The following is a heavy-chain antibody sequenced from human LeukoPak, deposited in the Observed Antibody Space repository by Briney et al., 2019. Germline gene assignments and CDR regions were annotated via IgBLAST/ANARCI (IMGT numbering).Heavy chain of an antibody. J-gene: IGHJ3*02. CDR2: ISGSGGST. V-gene: IGHV3-23*01. Sequence: GGSLRLSCAASGFTFSSYAMSWVRQAPGKGLEWVSAISGSGGSTYYADSVKGRFTISRDNSKSTLYLQMNSLRAEDTAVYYCAKDFGNGYDAFDIWGQGTMVTVSS. CDR3: AKDFGNGYDAFDI. CDR1: GFTFSSYA. D-gene: IGHD4-23*01.